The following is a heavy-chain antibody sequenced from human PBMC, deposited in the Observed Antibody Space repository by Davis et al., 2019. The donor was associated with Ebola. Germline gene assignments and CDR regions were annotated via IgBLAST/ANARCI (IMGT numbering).Heavy chain of an antibody. Sequence: GGSLRLSCAASGFTFSSYSMNWVRQAPGKGLEWVSSISSSSSYIYYADSVKGRFTISRDNAKNSLYLQMNSLRAEDTAVYYCARDRGFNWFDPWGQRTLVTVSS. CDR3: ARDRGFNWFDP. D-gene: IGHD3-16*01. CDR2: ISSSSSYI. J-gene: IGHJ5*02. CDR1: GFTFSSYS. V-gene: IGHV3-21*01.